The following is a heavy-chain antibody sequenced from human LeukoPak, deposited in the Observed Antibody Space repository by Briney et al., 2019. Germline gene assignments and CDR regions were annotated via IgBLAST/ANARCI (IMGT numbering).Heavy chain of an antibody. CDR3: ARPLGSGSYRWFDP. CDR1: GGSISTSNYY. V-gene: IGHV4-39*01. Sequence: SETLSLTCTVSGGSISTSNYYWGWIRQPPGKGLEWIGNIFYSGSTYYSPSLKSRVTISVDTSKNQFSLKLSSVTAADTAVYYCARPLGSGSYRWFDPWGQGTLVTVSS. CDR2: IFYSGST. J-gene: IGHJ5*02. D-gene: IGHD3-10*01.